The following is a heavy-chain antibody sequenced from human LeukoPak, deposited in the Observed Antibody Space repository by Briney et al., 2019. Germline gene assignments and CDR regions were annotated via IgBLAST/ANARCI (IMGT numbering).Heavy chain of an antibody. CDR1: GYTFTGYY. CDR2: INPNSGGT. V-gene: IGHV1-2*02. CDR3: ARGSGWDFDY. D-gene: IGHD6-19*01. J-gene: IGHJ4*02. Sequence: GASVKVSCKASGYTFTGYYMHWVRQAPGQGLEWMGWINPNSGGTNYAQKFQGRVTITTDESTSTAYMELSSLRSEDTAVYYCARGSGWDFDYWGQGTLVTVSS.